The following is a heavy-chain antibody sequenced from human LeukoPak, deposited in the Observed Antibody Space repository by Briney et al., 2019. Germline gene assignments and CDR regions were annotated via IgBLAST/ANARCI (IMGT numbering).Heavy chain of an antibody. J-gene: IGHJ4*02. V-gene: IGHV3-74*01. CDR2: INTDGTVT. CDR3: ATKQWLAPPPDS. CDR1: GFTFSKYW. D-gene: IGHD6-19*01. Sequence: PGGSLRLSCAASGFTFSKYWMLWVRQAPGKGLERVSRINTDGTVTTYADSVKGRFTVSRDNADNTMLPQMNSVRDEDTAVYYCATKQWLAPPPDSWGQGTPVTVSS.